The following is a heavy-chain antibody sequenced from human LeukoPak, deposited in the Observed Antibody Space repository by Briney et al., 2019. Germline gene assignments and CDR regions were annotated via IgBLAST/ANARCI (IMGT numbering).Heavy chain of an antibody. V-gene: IGHV4-59*12. J-gene: IGHJ4*02. D-gene: IGHD1-26*01. CDR2: IYYSGST. CDR1: GDSISSYY. Sequence: SETLSLTCTVSGDSISSYYWSWIRQPPGKGLEWIGYIYYSGSTNYNPSLKSRVTISVDTSKNQFSLKLSSVTAADTAVYYCARESGSHFDYWGQGTLVTVSS. CDR3: ARESGSHFDY.